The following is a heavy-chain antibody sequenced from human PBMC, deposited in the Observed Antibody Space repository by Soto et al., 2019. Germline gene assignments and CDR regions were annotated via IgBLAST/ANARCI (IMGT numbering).Heavy chain of an antibody. CDR1: GGSFSGYY. V-gene: IGHV4-34*01. D-gene: IGHD2-15*01. Sequence: QVQLQQWGAGLLKPSETLSLTCAVYGGSFSGYYWTWIRQPPRTGLEWIGEINHSGSTNYNPSLKSRVTISVATSKLPFSLTLTSVTAPDTAVYSCARDKIIGLFDYWGQGTLVTVSS. CDR2: INHSGST. CDR3: ARDKIIGLFDY. J-gene: IGHJ4*02.